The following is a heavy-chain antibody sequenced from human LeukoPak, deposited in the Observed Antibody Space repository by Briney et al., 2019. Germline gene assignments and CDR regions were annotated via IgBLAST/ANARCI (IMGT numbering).Heavy chain of an antibody. CDR1: GGSFSGYY. CDR2: INHSGST. Sequence: PSETLSLTCAVYGGSFSGYYWSRIRQPLGKGLEWIGEINHSGSTNYNPSLKSRVTISVDTSKNQFSLKLSSVTAADTAVYYCAVMGCSSTSCSYYYYYMDVWGKGTTVTVSS. D-gene: IGHD2-2*01. V-gene: IGHV4-34*01. CDR3: AVMGCSSTSCSYYYYYMDV. J-gene: IGHJ6*03.